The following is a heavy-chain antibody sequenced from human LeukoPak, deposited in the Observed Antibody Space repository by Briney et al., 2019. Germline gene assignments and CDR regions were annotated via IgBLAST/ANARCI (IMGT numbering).Heavy chain of an antibody. V-gene: IGHV4-34*01. CDR2: INHSVST. J-gene: IGHJ4*02. CDR1: GGSFSGYH. CDR3: ARHGRGYSGNVVDY. D-gene: IGHD5-12*01. Sequence: SEKDSLTYAVYGGSFSGYHWSWIRQPPGKGLEWIGEINHSVSTNYNPSLKSRVTISVDTSKNQFSLELSSVTAADTAVYYCARHGRGYSGNVVDYWGQGTLVIVSS.